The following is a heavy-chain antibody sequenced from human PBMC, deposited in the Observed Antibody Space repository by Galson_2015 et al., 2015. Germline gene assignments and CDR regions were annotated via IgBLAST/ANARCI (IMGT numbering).Heavy chain of an antibody. J-gene: IGHJ4*02. CDR3: ARDHGSSGWYLDY. CDR2: ISYDGSNK. V-gene: IGHV3-30-3*01. D-gene: IGHD6-19*01. Sequence: SLRLSCAAPGFTFSSYAMHWVRQAPGKGLEWVAVISYDGSNKYYADSVKGRFTISRDNSKNTLYLQMNSLRAEDTAVYYCARDHGSSGWYLDYWGQGTLVTVSS. CDR1: GFTFSSYA.